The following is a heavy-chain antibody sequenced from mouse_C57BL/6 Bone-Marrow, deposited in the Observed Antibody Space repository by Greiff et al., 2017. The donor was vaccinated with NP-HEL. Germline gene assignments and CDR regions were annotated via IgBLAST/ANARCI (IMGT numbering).Heavy chain of an antibody. V-gene: IGHV14-2*01. CDR1: GFNIKDYY. CDR3: ATRSNWDHWYFDG. CDR2: IDPEDGET. Sequence: VQLQQSGAELVKPGASVKLSCTASGFNIKDYYMPWVKQRTEQGLEWIGRIDPEDGETKYPPKFKGKATITGDTASNTAYLQLSKLTSEDTAVYYCATRSNWDHWYFDGWGTGTTVTVSS. J-gene: IGHJ1*03. D-gene: IGHD4-1*01.